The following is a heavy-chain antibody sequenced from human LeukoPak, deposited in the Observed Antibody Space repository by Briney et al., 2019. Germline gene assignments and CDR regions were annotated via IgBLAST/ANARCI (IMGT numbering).Heavy chain of an antibody. CDR1: GFTFSSYS. Sequence: GGSLRLSCAASGFTFSSYSMNWVRQAPGKGLEWVSSIGSSSNYIYYADSVKGRFTFSRDNAKNSLFLQMNSLRAEDTAVYYCAKGERVATISRYYFDSWGQGTLVTVSS. CDR3: AKGERVATISRYYFDS. J-gene: IGHJ4*02. V-gene: IGHV3-21*01. CDR2: IGSSSNYI. D-gene: IGHD5-12*01.